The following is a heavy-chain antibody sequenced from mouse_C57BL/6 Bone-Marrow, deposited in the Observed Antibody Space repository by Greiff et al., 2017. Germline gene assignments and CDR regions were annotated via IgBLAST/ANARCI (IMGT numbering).Heavy chain of an antibody. CDR2: ISSGGSYT. CDR1: GFTFSSYG. CDR3: ARRGYYGSIFYWYFDV. Sequence: VHLVESGGDLVKPGGSLKLSCAASGFTFSSYGMSWVRQTPDKRLEWVATISSGGSYTYYPDSVKGRFTISRDNAKNTLYLQMSRLKSEDTAMYYCARRGYYGSIFYWYFDVWGTGTTVTVSS. D-gene: IGHD1-1*01. V-gene: IGHV5-6*02. J-gene: IGHJ1*03.